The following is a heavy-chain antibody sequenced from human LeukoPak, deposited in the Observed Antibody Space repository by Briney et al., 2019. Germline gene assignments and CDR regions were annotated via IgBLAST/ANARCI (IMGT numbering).Heavy chain of an antibody. J-gene: IGHJ4*02. CDR3: ARRDPFDY. Sequence: GGSMRLSCAASGFNFRSYGMHWVRQAPGKGLEWVAVIWYDGSNKNYADSVKGRFTISRDNSQNTLYLQMNSLRAEDTAVYYCARRDPFDYWGQGTLVTVSS. CDR1: GFNFRSYG. D-gene: IGHD2-21*02. CDR2: IWYDGSNK. V-gene: IGHV3-33*01.